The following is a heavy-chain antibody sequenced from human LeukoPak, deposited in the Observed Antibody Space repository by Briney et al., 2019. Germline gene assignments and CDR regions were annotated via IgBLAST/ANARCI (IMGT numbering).Heavy chain of an antibody. CDR2: IGGGGVDR. V-gene: IGHV3-23*01. D-gene: IGHD2-8*01. Sequence: GGSLRLTCVASGFTSTDFAMNWVRQVPGKGPEWVSHIGGGGVDREYEGSVKGRFTVSRDNSRNSLYLQMNSLRGEDTAIYYCVKDSIERNGVYDAFDVWGQGTKVTVAS. CDR3: VKDSIERNGVYDAFDV. CDR1: GFTSTDFA. J-gene: IGHJ3*01.